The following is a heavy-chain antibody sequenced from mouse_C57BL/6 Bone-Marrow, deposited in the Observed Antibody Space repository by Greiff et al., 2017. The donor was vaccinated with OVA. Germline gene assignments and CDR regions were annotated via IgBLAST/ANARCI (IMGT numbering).Heavy chain of an antibody. V-gene: IGHV7-3*01. CDR3: ARWGESYYFDD. CDR2: IRNKANGYTT. Sequence: DVLLVESGGGLVQPGGSLSLSCAASGFTFTDYYMSWVRQPPGKALEWLGFIRNKANGYTTEYSASVKGRFTISRDNSQSILYLQMNALRAEDSATYYCARWGESYYFDDWGKGTTLTVSS. CDR1: GFTFTDYY. D-gene: IGHD1-3*01. J-gene: IGHJ2*01.